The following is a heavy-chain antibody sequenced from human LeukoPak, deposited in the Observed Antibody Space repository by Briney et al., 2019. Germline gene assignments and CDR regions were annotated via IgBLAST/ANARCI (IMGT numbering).Heavy chain of an antibody. CDR3: ARDRTAAAFDY. D-gene: IGHD6-13*01. CDR1: GFTFSSYA. V-gene: IGHV3-30-3*01. CDR2: ISYDGSNK. J-gene: IGHJ4*02. Sequence: GGSLRLFCAASGFTFSSYAMHWVRQAPGKGLEWVAVISYDGSNKYYADSVKGRFTISRDNSKNTLYLQMNSLRAEDTAVYYCARDRTAAAFDYWGQGTLVTVSS.